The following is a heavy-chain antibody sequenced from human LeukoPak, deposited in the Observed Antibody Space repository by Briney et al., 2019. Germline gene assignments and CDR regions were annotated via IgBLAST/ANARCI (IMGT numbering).Heavy chain of an antibody. CDR1: GFTFSSYA. D-gene: IGHD2-15*01. V-gene: IGHV3-23*01. J-gene: IGHJ6*03. Sequence: GGSLRLSCAASGFTFSSYAMSWVRQAPGKGLEWVSAISGSGGSTYYADSVKGRFTISRDNSKNTLYLQMNSLRAEDTAVYYCAKGYSYCSGGSCYSWDYYYYYMDVWGKGTTVTVSS. CDR3: AKGYSYCSGGSCYSWDYYYYYMDV. CDR2: ISGSGGST.